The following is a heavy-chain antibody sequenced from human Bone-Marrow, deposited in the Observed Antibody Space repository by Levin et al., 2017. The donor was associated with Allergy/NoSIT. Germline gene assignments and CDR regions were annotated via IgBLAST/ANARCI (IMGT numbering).Heavy chain of an antibody. D-gene: IGHD3-16*01. CDR2: ISSSSGYI. CDR3: ARRMLTLGIDYYSMDV. J-gene: IGHJ6*02. CDR1: GLSFSTYT. V-gene: IGHV3-21*01. Sequence: LSLTCAASGLSFSTYTMHWVRQAPGKGLEWVSSISSSSGYIHYADSVKGRFTISRDNAKNSLYLQMNSLRAEDTALYYCARRMLTLGIDYYSMDVWGQGTTVTVSS.